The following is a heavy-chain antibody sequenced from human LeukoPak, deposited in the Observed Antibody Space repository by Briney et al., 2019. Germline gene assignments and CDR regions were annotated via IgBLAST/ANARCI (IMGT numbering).Heavy chain of an antibody. V-gene: IGHV3-23*01. CDR2: ISGSGGST. Sequence: GGSLRLPCAASGFTFSTYAMSGVRQAPGKGLEWVSVISGSGGSTYYADSVKGRFTISRDSSRNTLYLQMNSLRAEDTAVFYCAKGMIPAAMWMYYYYGMDVWGKGTTVTVSS. D-gene: IGHD2-2*01. J-gene: IGHJ6*04. CDR3: AKGMIPAAMWMYYYYGMDV. CDR1: GFTFSTYA.